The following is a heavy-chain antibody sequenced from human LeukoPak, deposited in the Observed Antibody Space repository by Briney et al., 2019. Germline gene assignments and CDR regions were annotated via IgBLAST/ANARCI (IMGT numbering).Heavy chain of an antibody. D-gene: IGHD2-15*01. J-gene: IGHJ6*02. CDR2: ITPIVDIA. V-gene: IGHV1-69*04. CDR1: GGSFSNYA. Sequence: SVKVSCKASGGSFSNYAFSWVRQAPGQGLEWMGRITPIVDIATYIQKFQGRVTITANKFTSTAYMELSSLTSEGTAVYYCASGLGFCSGSDCTNLVKDYYYGMNVWGQGTTVTVSS. CDR3: ASGLGFCSGSDCTNLVKDYYYGMNV.